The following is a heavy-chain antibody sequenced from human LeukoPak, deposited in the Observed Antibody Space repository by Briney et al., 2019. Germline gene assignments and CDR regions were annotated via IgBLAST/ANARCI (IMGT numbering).Heavy chain of an antibody. V-gene: IGHV3-7*01. CDR1: GFTFSSYW. D-gene: IGHD6-13*01. J-gene: IGHJ4*02. CDR3: ARPLSSSWYN. CDR2: IKEDGSEK. Sequence: PGGSLRLSCAASGFTFSSYWMSLVRQAPGEGLEWVANIKEDGSEKYYVDSVKGRFTISRDNAKNSLYLQMNSLRVEDTAVYYCARPLSSSWYNWGQGTLVTVSS.